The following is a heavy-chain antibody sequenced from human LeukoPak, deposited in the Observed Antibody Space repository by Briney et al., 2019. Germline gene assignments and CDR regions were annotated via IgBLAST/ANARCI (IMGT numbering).Heavy chain of an antibody. CDR1: GFVVSNYD. J-gene: IGHJ4*02. D-gene: IGHD4-23*01. V-gene: IGHV3-7*04. Sequence: GGSVRLSCAASGFVVSNYDMSWVRQAPGKGLEWVANIKQDGSEKYYVDSVKGRFTISRDNAKKSLYLQMNSLRAEDTAVYYCARENYGGNFDNWGQGTLVTVPS. CDR3: ARENYGGNFDN. CDR2: IKQDGSEK.